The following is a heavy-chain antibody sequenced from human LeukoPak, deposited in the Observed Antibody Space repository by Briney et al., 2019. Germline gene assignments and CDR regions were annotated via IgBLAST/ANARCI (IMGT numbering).Heavy chain of an antibody. V-gene: IGHV1-18*01. D-gene: IGHD6-19*01. J-gene: IGHJ4*02. Sequence: ASVKVSCKASGYTFTSYGISWVRQAPGQGLEWMGWISAYNGNTNYAQKLQGRVTMTTDTSTSTAYMELRSLRPDDTAVYYCARTPRYSSGWYHYFDYWGQGTLVTVSS. CDR2: ISAYNGNT. CDR3: ARTPRYSSGWYHYFDY. CDR1: GYTFTSYG.